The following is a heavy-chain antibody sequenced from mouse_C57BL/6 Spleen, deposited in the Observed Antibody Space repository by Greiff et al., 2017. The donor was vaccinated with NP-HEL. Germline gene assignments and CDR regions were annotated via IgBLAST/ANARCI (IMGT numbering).Heavy chain of an antibody. CDR1: GFTFSNYW. D-gene: IGHD1-1*01. CDR3: TPATDGDFDV. J-gene: IGHJ1*03. V-gene: IGHV6-3*01. Sequence: EVKVEESGGGLVQPGGSMKLSCVASGFTFSNYWMNWVRQSPEKGLEWVAQIRLKSDNYATHYAVSVKGRFTISRADSKSSVDLQMNNLRAEDTGIYCGTPATDGDFDVWGTGTTVTVSS. CDR2: IRLKSDNYAT.